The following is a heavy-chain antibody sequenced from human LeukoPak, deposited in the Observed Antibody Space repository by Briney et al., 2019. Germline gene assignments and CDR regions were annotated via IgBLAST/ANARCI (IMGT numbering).Heavy chain of an antibody. V-gene: IGHV3-48*01. CDR2: ISSNSGTI. J-gene: IGHJ6*02. Sequence: GGSLRLSCTTSGFTFSSYSMNWVRQAPGKGLEWVSYISSNSGTIYYADSVQGRFTISRDNAKNSPYLQVNSLRAEDTAVYYCAKDTRSLMNVWGQGTTVTVSS. D-gene: IGHD3-16*02. CDR1: GFTFSSYS. CDR3: AKDTRSLMNV.